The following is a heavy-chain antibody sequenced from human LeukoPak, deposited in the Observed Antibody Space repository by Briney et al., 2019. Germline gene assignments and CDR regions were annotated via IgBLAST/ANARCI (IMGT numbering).Heavy chain of an antibody. Sequence: SETLSLTCTVSGYSISSGYYWGWIRQPPGKGLEWIGSIYHSGSTYYNPSLKSRVTISVDTSKNQFSLKLSSVTAADTAVYYCARDGGYSSSWSYYYYYMDVWGKGTTVTVSS. CDR2: IYHSGST. D-gene: IGHD6-13*01. CDR3: ARDGGYSSSWSYYYYYMDV. CDR1: GYSISSGYY. V-gene: IGHV4-38-2*02. J-gene: IGHJ6*03.